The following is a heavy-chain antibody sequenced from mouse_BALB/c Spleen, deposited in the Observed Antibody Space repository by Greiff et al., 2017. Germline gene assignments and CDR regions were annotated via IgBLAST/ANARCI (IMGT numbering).Heavy chain of an antibody. D-gene: IGHD2-4*01. J-gene: IGHJ4*01. CDR3: ARWDYDGYYAMDY. CDR1: GYSFTGYF. Sequence: VQLQQSGPELVKPGASVKISCKASGYSFTGYFMNWVMQSHGKSLEWIGRINPYNGDTFYNQKFKGKATLTVDKSSSTAHMELRSLASEDSAVYYCARWDYDGYYAMDYWGQGTSVTVSS. CDR2: INPYNGDT. V-gene: IGHV1-20*02.